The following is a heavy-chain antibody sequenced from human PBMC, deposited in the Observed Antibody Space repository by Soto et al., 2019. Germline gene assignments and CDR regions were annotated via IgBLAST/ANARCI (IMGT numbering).Heavy chain of an antibody. V-gene: IGHV3-11*01. CDR1: GFTFSDYH. CDR3: AGGSSSWYSYYYMDV. Sequence: GGSLRLSCAASGFTFSDYHMSWIRQAPGKGLEWVSYISSSGTTIYYADSVKGRFTISRDNAKNSLYLQMNSLRAEDTAVYYCAGGSSSWYSYYYMDVGGKGTRVTVSS. CDR2: ISSSGTTI. J-gene: IGHJ6*03. D-gene: IGHD6-13*01.